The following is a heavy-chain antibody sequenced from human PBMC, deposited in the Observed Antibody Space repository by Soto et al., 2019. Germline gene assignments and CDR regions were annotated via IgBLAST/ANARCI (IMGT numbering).Heavy chain of an antibody. CDR2: IYHSGST. V-gene: IGHV4-4*02. CDR3: ARDRGDCSSTSCYALNWFDP. CDR1: SGSISSSNW. D-gene: IGHD2-2*01. J-gene: IGHJ5*02. Sequence: SETLSLTCAVSSGSISSSNWWSWVRQPPGKGLEWIGEIYHSGSTNYNPSLKSRVTISVDKSKNQFSLKLSSVTAADTAVYYCARDRGDCSSTSCYALNWFDPWGQGTLVTVSS.